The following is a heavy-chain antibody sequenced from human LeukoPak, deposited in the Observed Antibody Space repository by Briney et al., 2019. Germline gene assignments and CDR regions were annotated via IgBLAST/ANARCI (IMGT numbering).Heavy chain of an antibody. J-gene: IGHJ6*03. CDR3: ARALKDLRRRIGGTTTFEYYYYMDV. V-gene: IGHV3-74*01. Sequence: GGSLRLSCAASGFTFSSYWMHWVRQAPGKGLVWVSRINSDGSSTSYADSVKGRFTISRDNGKNSLYLQMNSLRAEDTAVYYCARALKDLRRRIGGTTTFEYYYYMDVWGKGTTVTVSS. CDR1: GFTFSSYW. D-gene: IGHD1-26*01. CDR2: INSDGSST.